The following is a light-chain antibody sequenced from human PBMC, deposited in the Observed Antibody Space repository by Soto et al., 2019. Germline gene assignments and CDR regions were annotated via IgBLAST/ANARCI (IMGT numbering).Light chain of an antibody. CDR1: QSVRTY. J-gene: IGKJ4*01. V-gene: IGKV3-11*01. CDR3: HQRSNWPRT. CDR2: DAS. Sequence: EIVLTQSPATLSLFPEERATLSCRASQSVRTYLAWYQQKPGQAPRLLISDASKKATGIPDRFSGSGSGTDFTLTISSLEAEDSAVYYCHQRSNWPRTFGGGSKVEIK.